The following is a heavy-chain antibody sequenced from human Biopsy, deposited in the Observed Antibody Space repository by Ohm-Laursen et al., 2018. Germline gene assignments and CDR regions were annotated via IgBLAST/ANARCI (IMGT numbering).Heavy chain of an antibody. CDR2: IYYSGST. V-gene: IGHV4-59*08. J-gene: IGHJ4*02. Sequence: SDTLSLTCSVSGVYISDYYWSWIRQPPGRGREWVVSIYYSGSTNYNPSLKSRVTISADTSKRQLPLLLTSLTAADTAVYYCASRGLVMASDYYFDDWGQGTLVTVSS. CDR1: GVYISDYY. CDR3: ASRGLVMASDYYFDD. D-gene: IGHD3/OR15-3a*01.